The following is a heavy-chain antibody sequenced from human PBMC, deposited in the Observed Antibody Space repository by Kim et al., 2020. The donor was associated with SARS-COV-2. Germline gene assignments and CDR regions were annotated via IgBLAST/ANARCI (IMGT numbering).Heavy chain of an antibody. CDR3: AQGGWGSISDH. V-gene: IGHV3-23*01. CDR2: IDGSEGTT. CDR1: GFTFTGYA. J-gene: IGHJ4*02. D-gene: IGHD2-21*01. Sequence: GGSLRLSCTTSGFTFTGYAMSWVRQAPGKGLEWASSIDGSEGTTYFVDSVKGRFTISRDNSKNTLFLQMSTLRADDTAVYYCAQGGWGSISDHCGEGT.